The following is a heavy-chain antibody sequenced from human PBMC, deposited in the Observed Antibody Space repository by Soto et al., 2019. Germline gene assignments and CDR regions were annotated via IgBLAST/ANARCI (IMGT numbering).Heavy chain of an antibody. J-gene: IGHJ6*02. CDR1: GYTFTSYG. Sequence: GASVKVSCKASGYTFTSYGISWVRQAPGQGLEWMGWISAYNGNTNYAQKLQGRVTMTTDTSTSTAYMELRSLRAEDTAVYYCARLIDCTNGVCSYDMDVWGQGTTVTVSS. CDR3: ARLIDCTNGVCSYDMDV. V-gene: IGHV1-18*01. D-gene: IGHD2-8*01. CDR2: ISAYNGNT.